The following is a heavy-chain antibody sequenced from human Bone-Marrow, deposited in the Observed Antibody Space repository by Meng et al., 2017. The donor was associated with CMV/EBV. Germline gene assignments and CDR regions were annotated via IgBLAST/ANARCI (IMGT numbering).Heavy chain of an antibody. J-gene: IGHJ6*02. CDR1: GGTFSSYA. CDR2: IIPIFGTA. V-gene: IGHV1-69*05. D-gene: IGHD6-13*01. CDR3: ARHGSWARYYYGMDV. Sequence: SVKVSCKASGGTFSSYAISWVRQAPGQGLEWMGGIIPIFGTANYAQKFQGRVTITTDESTSTAYMELSSLRSEDTAVYYCARHGSWARYYYGMDVWGQGTTVTGSS.